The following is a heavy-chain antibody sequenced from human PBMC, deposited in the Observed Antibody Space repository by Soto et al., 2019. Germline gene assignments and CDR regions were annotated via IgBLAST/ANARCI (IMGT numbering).Heavy chain of an antibody. CDR1: GFPFSSYC. J-gene: IGHJ6*03. CDR2: ISYDGSNK. Sequence: PGGSLSLSCAASGFPFSSYCMHWVRQAPGKGLEWVAVISYDGSNKYYADSVKGRFTISRDNSKNTLHLQMNSLRAEDTAVYYCAKVIGSGSYYRRNHYYYYYMDVWGKGTTVTVSS. V-gene: IGHV3-30*18. D-gene: IGHD3-10*01. CDR3: AKVIGSGSYYRRNHYYYYYMDV.